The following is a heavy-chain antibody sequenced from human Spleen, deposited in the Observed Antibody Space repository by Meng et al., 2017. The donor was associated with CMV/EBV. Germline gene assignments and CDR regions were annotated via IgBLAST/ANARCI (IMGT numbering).Heavy chain of an antibody. CDR1: GYIFTDYY. CDR3: ATSANF. V-gene: IGHV1-69-2*01. J-gene: IGHJ4*02. CDR2: VHPEDGQT. Sequence: GATVKISCKVSGYIFTDYYIYWVQQAPGKGLKWMGLVHPEDGQTVYADSFQGRVTMTADTSTHTAYMVLSGLKSEDTAIYYCATSANFWGQGTLVTVSS.